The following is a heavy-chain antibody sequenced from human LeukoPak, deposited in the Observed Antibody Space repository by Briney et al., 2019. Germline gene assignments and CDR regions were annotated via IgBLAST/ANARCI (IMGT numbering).Heavy chain of an antibody. CDR2: ITSTSSYI. V-gene: IGHV3-21*01. J-gene: IGHJ6*03. CDR1: GFTFSNYN. D-gene: IGHD1-26*01. Sequence: GGSLRPSCAASGFTFSNYNMNWVRQAPGKGLEWVSSITSTSSYIYYADSVKGRFTISRDNAENSLYLQMNSLRAEDTAVCYCARDPYSGSYGDYYYYYMDVWGKGTTVTISS. CDR3: ARDPYSGSYGDYYYYYMDV.